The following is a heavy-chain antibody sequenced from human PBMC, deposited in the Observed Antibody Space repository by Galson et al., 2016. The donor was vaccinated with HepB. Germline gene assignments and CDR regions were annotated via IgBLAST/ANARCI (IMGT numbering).Heavy chain of an antibody. CDR2: IGSRGDDT. CDR3: AKRVSSSKYFDY. V-gene: IGHV3-23*01. D-gene: IGHD2-2*01. CDR1: GFTFSSHP. J-gene: IGHJ4*02. Sequence: SLRLSCAGSGFTFSSHPMNWVRQAPRKGLEWVSSIGSRGDDTYYADSVKGRFTVSRDNLKNTLYLQMNSLRADDTAVYYCAKRVSSSKYFDYWGQGTLVTVSS.